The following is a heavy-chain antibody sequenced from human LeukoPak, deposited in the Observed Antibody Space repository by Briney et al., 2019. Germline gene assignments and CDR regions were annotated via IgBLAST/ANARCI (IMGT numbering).Heavy chain of an antibody. CDR3: ARDRYDSSGYYETEDDY. CDR2: INPSGGST. V-gene: IGHV1-46*01. Sequence: ASVKVSCKASGYTFTSYAMHWVRQAPGQRLEWMGIINPSGGSTSYAQKFQGRVTMTRDTSTSTVYMELSSLRSEDTAVYYCARDRYDSSGYYETEDDYWGQGTLVTVSS. J-gene: IGHJ4*02. D-gene: IGHD3-22*01. CDR1: GYTFTSYA.